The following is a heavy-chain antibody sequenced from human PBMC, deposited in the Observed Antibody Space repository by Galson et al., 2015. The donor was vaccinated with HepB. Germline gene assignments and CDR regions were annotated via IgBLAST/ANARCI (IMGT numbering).Heavy chain of an antibody. CDR1: GFTFSSYA. CDR3: AKVVGPVVKYYFDY. CDR2: ISGSGGST. D-gene: IGHD4-23*01. J-gene: IGHJ4*02. Sequence: LRLSCAASGFTFSSYAMSWVRQAPGKGLEWVSAISGSGGSTYYADSVKGRFTISRDNSKNTLYLQMNSLRAEDTAVYYCAKVVGPVVKYYFDYWGQGTLVTVSS. V-gene: IGHV3-23*01.